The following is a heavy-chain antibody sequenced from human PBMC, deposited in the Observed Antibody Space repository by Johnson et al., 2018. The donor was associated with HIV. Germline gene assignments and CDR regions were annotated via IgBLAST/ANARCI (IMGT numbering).Heavy chain of an antibody. CDR2: ISYDGSNK. Sequence: QVQLVESGGGLVQPGGSLRLSCAASGFTFSSYAMHWVRQAPGKGLEWVAVISYDGSNKYYADSVKGRFTISRDNSKNTLYLQMNSLRAEDTAVYYCARDFYAGVVVVPRGAFDIWGQGTMVTVSS. J-gene: IGHJ3*02. D-gene: IGHD3-22*01. CDR3: ARDFYAGVVVVPRGAFDI. CDR1: GFTFSSYA. V-gene: IGHV3-30*04.